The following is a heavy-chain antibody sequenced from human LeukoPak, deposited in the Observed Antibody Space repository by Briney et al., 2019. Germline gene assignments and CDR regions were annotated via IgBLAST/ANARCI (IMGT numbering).Heavy chain of an antibody. D-gene: IGHD2-15*01. CDR3: ASQVAAPYYFDY. J-gene: IGHJ4*02. Sequence: SETLSLTCTVSGYFISSGYYWGWIRQPPGKGLEWIGSIYHSGSTYYNPSLKSRVTISVDTSKNQFSLKLSSVTAADTAVYYCASQVAAPYYFDYWGQGSLVTVSS. CDR1: GYFISSGYY. V-gene: IGHV4-38-2*02. CDR2: IYHSGST.